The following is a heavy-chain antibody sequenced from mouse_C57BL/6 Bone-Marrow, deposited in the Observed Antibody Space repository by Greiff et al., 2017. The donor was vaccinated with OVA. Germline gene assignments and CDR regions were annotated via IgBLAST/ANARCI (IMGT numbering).Heavy chain of an antibody. V-gene: IGHV1-26*01. CDR1: GYTFTDYY. CDR3: ASRDGRYFDV. Sequence: EVQLQQSGPELVKPGASVKISCKASGYTFTDYYMNWVKQSHGKSLEWIGDINPNNGGTSYNQKFKGKATLTVDKSSSTAYMELRSLTSEDSAVYYCASRDGRYFDVWGTGTTVTVSS. CDR2: INPNNGGT. J-gene: IGHJ1*03. D-gene: IGHD3-1*01.